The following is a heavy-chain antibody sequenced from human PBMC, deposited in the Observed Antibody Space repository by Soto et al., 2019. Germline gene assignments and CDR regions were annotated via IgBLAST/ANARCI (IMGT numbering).Heavy chain of an antibody. CDR3: GRGSSWTKVEY. CDR2: IIPIFGPA. CDR1: GGTVSNSA. V-gene: IGHV1-69*01. D-gene: IGHD2-15*01. J-gene: IGHJ4*02. Sequence: QVQLVQSGAEVKKPGSSVKVSCKASGGTVSNSAISWLRQAPGQGLEWMGGIIPIFGPAIYARKFRGRVTITADESTSPAYMELSTVRSEDTAVYYCGRGSSWTKVEYWGQGTQVTVSS.